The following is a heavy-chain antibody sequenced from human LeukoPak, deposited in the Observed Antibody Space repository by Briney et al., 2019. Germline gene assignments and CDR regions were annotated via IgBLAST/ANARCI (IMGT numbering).Heavy chain of an antibody. D-gene: IGHD4-4*01. Sequence: SETLSLTCAVYGGSFSGYYWSWIRQPPGKGLEWIGEINHSGSTNYNPSLKSRVTISVDTSKNQFSLKLSSVTAADTAVYYCARVSSYSNYGSWGQGTLVTVSS. CDR3: ARVSSYSNYGS. CDR2: INHSGST. CDR1: GGSFSGYY. J-gene: IGHJ4*02. V-gene: IGHV4-34*01.